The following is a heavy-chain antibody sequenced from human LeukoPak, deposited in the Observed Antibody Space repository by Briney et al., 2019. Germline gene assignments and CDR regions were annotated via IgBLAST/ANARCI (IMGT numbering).Heavy chain of an antibody. CDR3: ATVKYDYGDPVGWFDP. CDR1: GFPFSASA. J-gene: IGHJ5*02. CDR2: ILSTGTT. Sequence: GGSLRLSCAASGFPFSASAMTWVRQAPGKGLEWVSHILSTGTTYYADSVRGRFTISRDNSKNTLYLLMTSLRADDTAVFYCATVKYDYGDPVGWFDPWGQGTLVTVSS. V-gene: IGHV3-23*01. D-gene: IGHD4-17*01.